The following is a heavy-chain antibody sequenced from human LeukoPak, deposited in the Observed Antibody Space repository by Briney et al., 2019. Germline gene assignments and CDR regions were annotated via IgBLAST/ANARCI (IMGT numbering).Heavy chain of an antibody. CDR1: GFTFSSYP. Sequence: PGGSLSLSCAASGFTFSSYPMSWVRQAPEKGLEWVSAISGSGDSTYYADSVKGRFTISRDNSKNTLYLQMNSLRAEDTAVYYCAKDRDSLRFLEWFPGPDYWGQGTLVTVSS. CDR3: AKDRDSLRFLEWFPGPDY. V-gene: IGHV3-23*01. D-gene: IGHD3-3*01. CDR2: ISGSGDST. J-gene: IGHJ4*02.